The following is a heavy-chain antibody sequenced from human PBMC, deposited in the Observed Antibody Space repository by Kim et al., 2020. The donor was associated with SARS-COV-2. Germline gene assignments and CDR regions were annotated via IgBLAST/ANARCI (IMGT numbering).Heavy chain of an antibody. V-gene: IGHV4-34*01. J-gene: IGHJ3*02. Sequence: SETLSLTCAVYGGSFSGYYWSWIRQPPGKGLEWIGEINHSGSTNYNPSLKSRVTISVDTSKNQFSLKLSSVTAADTAVYYCAIGPVPRGAFDIWGQGTMVTVSS. CDR1: GGSFSGYY. D-gene: IGHD3-10*01. CDR3: AIGPVPRGAFDI. CDR2: INHSGST.